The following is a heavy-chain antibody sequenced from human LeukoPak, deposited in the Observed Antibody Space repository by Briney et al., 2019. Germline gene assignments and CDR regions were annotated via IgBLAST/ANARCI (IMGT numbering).Heavy chain of an antibody. V-gene: IGHV3-48*03. CDR2: ISRSGSTI. D-gene: IGHD1-26*01. J-gene: IGHJ5*02. Sequence: GGSLRLPCAASGFTFSSYEMNWVRQAPGKGLEWVSYISRSGSTIYYADSVKGRFTISRDNAKNSLYLQMNSLRAEDTAVYYCARGTSGSSWGQGTLVTVSS. CDR3: ARGTSGSS. CDR1: GFTFSSYE.